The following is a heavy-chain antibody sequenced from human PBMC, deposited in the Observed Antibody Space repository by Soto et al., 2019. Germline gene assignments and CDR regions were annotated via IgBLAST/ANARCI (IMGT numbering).Heavy chain of an antibody. CDR1: GATFSSST. D-gene: IGHD3-16*01. V-gene: IGHV1-69*02. CDR3: ATGALTFGGVLNA. J-gene: IGHJ4*02. Sequence: QVQLVQSRADVKKPGSSVKVSCKASGATFSSSTFTWVRQAPGQGLEWMGRIIPMFGITNSAQKFQGRLGITADESTNTVFMDMSSLRSDDTAIYYCATGALTFGGVLNAWGQGTLVTVSS. CDR2: IIPMFGIT.